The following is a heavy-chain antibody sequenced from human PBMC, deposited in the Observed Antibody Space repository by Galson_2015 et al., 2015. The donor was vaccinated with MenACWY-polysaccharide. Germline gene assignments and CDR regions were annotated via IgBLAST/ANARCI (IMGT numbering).Heavy chain of an antibody. V-gene: IGHV3-33*01. D-gene: IGHD2-21*02. CDR3: ARYHVGVLSAMQVTKSFDI. J-gene: IGHJ3*02. CDR2: IWNDGSNK. Sequence: SLRLSCAASGFTFSTYGMHWVRQAPGKGLEWVAVIWNDGSNKYYTDSVKGRFTISIDNSKNTLYLQMNSLRAVDTALYYCARYHVGVLSAMQVTKSFDIWVQGTMVTVSS. CDR1: GFTFSTYG.